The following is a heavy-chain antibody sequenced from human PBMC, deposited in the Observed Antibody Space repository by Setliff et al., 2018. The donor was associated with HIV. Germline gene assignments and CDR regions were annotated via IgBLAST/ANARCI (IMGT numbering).Heavy chain of an antibody. CDR2: IDSSGTT. Sequence: PSETLSLTCTISGGSFGVYRWSWIRQSAGRGLEWIGRIDSSGTTDYKPSLKSRVTISVDTSKNQFSLKLSSVTAADTAVYYCARHSPSDYWGQGTLVTVSS. J-gene: IGHJ4*02. V-gene: IGHV4-4*07. CDR3: ARHSPSDY. CDR1: GGSFGVYR.